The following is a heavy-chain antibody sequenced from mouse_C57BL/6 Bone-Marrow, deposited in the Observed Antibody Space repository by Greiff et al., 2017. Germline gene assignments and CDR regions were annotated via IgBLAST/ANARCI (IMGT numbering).Heavy chain of an antibody. J-gene: IGHJ1*03. CDR3: ARDYDYDGWYFDV. CDR2: IYPGSGST. CDR1: GYTFPSYW. D-gene: IGHD2-4*01. Sequence: QVQLQQPGAELVKPGASVKMSCKASGYTFPSYWLTWVKQRPRQGLEWIGDIYPGSGSTNYNEKVQSKATLTVDTSSSTAYMQLSSLTSEDSAVYYCARDYDYDGWYFDVWGTGTTVTVSS. V-gene: IGHV1-55*01.